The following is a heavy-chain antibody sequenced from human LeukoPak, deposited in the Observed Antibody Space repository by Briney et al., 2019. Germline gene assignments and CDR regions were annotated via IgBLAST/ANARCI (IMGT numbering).Heavy chain of an antibody. Sequence: SETLSLTCTVSGGSISSYYWGWIRPPPGKGVGGMGHIYYSGRTNYNPSLKSPVTISVDTSKNQFSLKLSSVTAADTAVYYCARGTMTTVTYYFDYWGQGTLVTVSS. J-gene: IGHJ4*02. CDR3: ARGTMTTVTYYFDY. CDR1: GGSISSYY. V-gene: IGHV4-59*12. CDR2: IYYSGRT. D-gene: IGHD4-17*01.